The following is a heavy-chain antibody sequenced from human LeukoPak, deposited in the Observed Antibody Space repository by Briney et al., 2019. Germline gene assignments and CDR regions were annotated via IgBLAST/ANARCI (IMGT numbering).Heavy chain of an antibody. V-gene: IGHV4-59*11. CDR2: IYYSGST. D-gene: IGHD1-26*01. J-gene: IGHJ4*02. CDR1: GDSINSHY. CDR3: ARRIVGPNPSDS. Sequence: SETLSLTCTVSGDSINSHYWSWVRQPPGKGLEWIGYIYYSGSTNYNPSLKSRVTMSIDTSKNQFSLKLKFVTAADTAVYYCARRIVGPNPSDSWGQGTLVTVSS.